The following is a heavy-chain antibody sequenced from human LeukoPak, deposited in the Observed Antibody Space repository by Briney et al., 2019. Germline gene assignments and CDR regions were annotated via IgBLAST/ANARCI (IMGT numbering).Heavy chain of an antibody. CDR3: ARSGLSDKRSWALDD. J-gene: IGHJ4*02. CDR1: GFTFSGYW. CDR2: IRQDGGEK. D-gene: IGHD1-26*01. Sequence: GGSLRLSCVASGFTFSGYWMTWIRQAPGKGLEWVANIRQDGGEKFYADSVRGRFTISRDNAENSLHLQMNSLRAEDTAVYYCARSGLSDKRSWALDDWGQGTLVTVSS. V-gene: IGHV3-7*01.